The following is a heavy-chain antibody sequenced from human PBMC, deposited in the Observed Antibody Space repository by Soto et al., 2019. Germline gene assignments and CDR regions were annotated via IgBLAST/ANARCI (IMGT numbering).Heavy chain of an antibody. CDR1: GYTFTRYG. CDR2: ISGYSGNT. CDR3: ARGGVLLWFGEPLDY. Sequence: QVQLVQSGAEVKKPGASVKVSCKASGYTFTRYGFTWVRQAPGQGLEWMGWISGYSGNTNYAQNLRGRVTMTTDTSTSTAYMELRSLRSADTAVYYCARGGVLLWFGEPLDYWGQGTLVTVSS. V-gene: IGHV1-18*01. D-gene: IGHD3-10*01. J-gene: IGHJ4*02.